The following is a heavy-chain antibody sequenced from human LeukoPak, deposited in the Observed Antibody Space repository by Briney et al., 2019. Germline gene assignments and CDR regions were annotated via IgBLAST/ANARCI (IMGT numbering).Heavy chain of an antibody. V-gene: IGHV4-39*07. CDR3: ARGCSAGTPHNWFDP. CDR1: GGSISSSNYY. CDR2: IYYSGST. D-gene: IGHD6-13*01. Sequence: SETLSLTCTVSGGSISSSNYYWGWIRLPPGKGLEWIGSIYYSGSTYYNPSLKSRVTISVDTSKNQFSLKLSSVTAADTAVYYCARGCSAGTPHNWFDPWGQGTLVTVSS. J-gene: IGHJ5*02.